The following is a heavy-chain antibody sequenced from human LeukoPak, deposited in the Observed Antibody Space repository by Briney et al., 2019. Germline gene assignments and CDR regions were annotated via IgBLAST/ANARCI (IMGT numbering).Heavy chain of an antibody. CDR1: GGSISSSTYY. CDR2: IYYSGST. CDR3: ARGRAIFGVVTYFDS. Sequence: SETLSLTCTVSGGSISSSTYYWGWIRQPPGKGLEWIGSIYYSGSTYYNPSLKSRVTISINTAKNQFSLKVSFVTAADTAVYYCARGRAIFGVVTYFDSWGQGTLVTVSS. J-gene: IGHJ4*02. D-gene: IGHD3-3*01. V-gene: IGHV4-39*07.